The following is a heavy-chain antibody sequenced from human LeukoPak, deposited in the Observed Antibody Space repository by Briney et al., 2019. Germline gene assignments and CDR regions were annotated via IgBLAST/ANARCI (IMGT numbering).Heavy chain of an antibody. CDR3: ARGKWNFELDY. V-gene: IGHV3-21*01. J-gene: IGHJ4*02. Sequence: ADSVKGRFTISRDNAKNSPYLQMNSLRAEDTALYYCARGKWNFELDYWGQGTLVTVSS. D-gene: IGHD1-7*01.